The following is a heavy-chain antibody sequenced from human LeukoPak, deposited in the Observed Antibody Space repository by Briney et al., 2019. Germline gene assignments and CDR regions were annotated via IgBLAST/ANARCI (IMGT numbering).Heavy chain of an antibody. D-gene: IGHD6-19*01. V-gene: IGHV4-38-2*02. Sequence: PSETLSLTCTVSGYSISSGYYWGWIRQPPGKGLEWIGSIYHSGSTYYNPSLKSRVTISVDTSKNQFSLKLSSVTAADTAVYYCARIAVATISDAFDIWGQGTMVTVSS. CDR3: ARIAVATISDAFDI. CDR2: IYHSGST. CDR1: GYSISSGYY. J-gene: IGHJ3*02.